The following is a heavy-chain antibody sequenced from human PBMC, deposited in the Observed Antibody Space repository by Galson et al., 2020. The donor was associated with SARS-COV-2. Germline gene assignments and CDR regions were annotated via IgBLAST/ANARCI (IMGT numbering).Heavy chain of an antibody. D-gene: IGHD3-16*01. J-gene: IGHJ4*02. Sequence: GGSLRLSCAASGFTFNKSWMTWVRQAPGKGLEWVANIKEDGSDKYYVDSVKGRFTISRDNAKNSLFLQMNSLRAEDTAVYYCAIWGNSWGFDYWGQGTLVTVSS. CDR3: AIWGNSWGFDY. CDR1: GFTFNKSW. V-gene: IGHV3-7*01. CDR2: IKEDGSDK.